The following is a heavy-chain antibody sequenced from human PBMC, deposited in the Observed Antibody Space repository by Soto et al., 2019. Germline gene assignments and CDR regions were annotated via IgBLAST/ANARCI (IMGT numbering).Heavy chain of an antibody. V-gene: IGHV3-33*01. J-gene: IGHJ4*02. CDR1: GFTFSNYG. CDR2: IWYDGNNK. D-gene: IGHD6-19*01. CDR3: ARGKYGASGIDY. Sequence: PGGSLRLSCEGSGFTFSNYGIHWVRQAPGMGLDWVAVIWYDGNNKYYSESVKGRFTISRDNSKNTVFLEMSSLRAEDTAVYYCARGKYGASGIDYWGPGALVTVSS.